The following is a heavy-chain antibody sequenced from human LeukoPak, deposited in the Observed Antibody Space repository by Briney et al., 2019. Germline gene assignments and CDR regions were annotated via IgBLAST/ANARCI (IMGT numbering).Heavy chain of an antibody. Sequence: ASVKVSCKASGYTFTSYGISWVRQAPGQGLEWMGWISAYNGNTNYAQKLQGRVTMTTDTSTSTVYMELRSLTSDDTAVYYCARDQRFGELTYFDYWGQGTLVTVSS. CDR3: ARDQRFGELTYFDY. J-gene: IGHJ4*02. CDR2: ISAYNGNT. CDR1: GYTFTSYG. D-gene: IGHD3-10*01. V-gene: IGHV1-18*01.